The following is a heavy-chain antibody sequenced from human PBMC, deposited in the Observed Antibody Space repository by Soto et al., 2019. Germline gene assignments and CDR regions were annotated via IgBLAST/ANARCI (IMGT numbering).Heavy chain of an antibody. J-gene: IGHJ6*02. V-gene: IGHV3-30-3*01. CDR2: ISYDGSNK. CDR1: GFTFSSYA. Sequence: PGGSLRLSCAASGFTFSSYAMHWVRQAPGKGLEWVAVISYDGSNKYYADSVKGRFTISRDNAKNTLYLQMNSLRAEDTAVYYCARANHRFDPLTNYYYYGMDVWGQGTTVTVSS. D-gene: IGHD1-1*01. CDR3: ARANHRFDPLTNYYYYGMDV.